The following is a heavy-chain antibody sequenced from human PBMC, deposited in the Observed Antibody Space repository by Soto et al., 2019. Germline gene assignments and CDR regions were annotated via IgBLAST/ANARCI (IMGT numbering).Heavy chain of an antibody. CDR3: ARDPPTVTTSSFDY. D-gene: IGHD4-17*01. Sequence: QVQLVESGGGLVKPGGSLRLSCAASGFTFSDYYMSWIRQAPGRGLEWLSYISTSGTTTYYADSVKGRFTISRDNAKNSLFLQMNSLRAEDTAVYYCARDPPTVTTSSFDYWGRGTRVTVSS. J-gene: IGHJ4*02. CDR2: ISTSGTTT. CDR1: GFTFSDYY. V-gene: IGHV3-11*01.